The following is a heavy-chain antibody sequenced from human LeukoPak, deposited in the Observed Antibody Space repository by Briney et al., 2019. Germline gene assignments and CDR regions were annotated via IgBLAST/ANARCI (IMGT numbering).Heavy chain of an antibody. Sequence: KPSETLSLTCAVYGGSFSGYYWRWIRQPPGKGLEWIAYIYYSGSTYSTPSLKSRVTISVDTSKNQFSLKLTSVTAADTAVYYCARVFRGGSGSGAFDIWGQGTMVTVSS. D-gene: IGHD3-10*01. CDR3: ARVFRGGSGSGAFDI. CDR2: IYYSGST. CDR1: GGSFSGYY. V-gene: IGHV4-34*01. J-gene: IGHJ3*02.